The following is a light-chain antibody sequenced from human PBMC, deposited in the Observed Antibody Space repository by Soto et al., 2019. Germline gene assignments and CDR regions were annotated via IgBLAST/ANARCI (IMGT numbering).Light chain of an antibody. CDR2: GAG. V-gene: IGKV3-20*01. CDR1: QSVSSRN. Sequence: PGERVTLSCRASQSVSSRNLAWYQQRPGQAPRLLIYGAGSRAGGIPERFRGSGSGTDFSLIIYTLEPEDSAMYYCHQYGSSPFTFGPVTKVEIK. J-gene: IGKJ3*01. CDR3: HQYGSSPFT.